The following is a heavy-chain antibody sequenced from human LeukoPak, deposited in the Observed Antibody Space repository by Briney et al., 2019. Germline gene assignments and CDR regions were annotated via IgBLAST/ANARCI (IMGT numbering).Heavy chain of an antibody. D-gene: IGHD2-15*01. V-gene: IGHV3-74*01. J-gene: IGHJ5*02. CDR1: GFTFSRYW. CDR2: ISADGSVT. CDR3: ATAGGDGSRMGFDP. Sequence: GGSLRLSCANSGFTFSRYWMHWVRQTPGKGLVWVSCISADGSVTRYADSVKGRFTISRDNTKSTLYLQMHSLRAEDTAVYYCATAGGDGSRMGFDPWGQGTLVTVSS.